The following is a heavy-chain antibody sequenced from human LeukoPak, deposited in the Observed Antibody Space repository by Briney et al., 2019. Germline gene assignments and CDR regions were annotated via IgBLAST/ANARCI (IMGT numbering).Heavy chain of an antibody. J-gene: IGHJ4*02. CDR3: ASGWSGVSGSYPK. V-gene: IGHV1-69*01. D-gene: IGHD1-26*01. Sequence: ASVKVSCKASGGTFSSYAISWMRQAPGQGLEWMGGIIPIFGTANYAQKFQGRVTITADESTSTAYMELSSLRSEDTAVYYCASGWSGVSGSYPKWGQGTLVTVSS. CDR1: GGTFSSYA. CDR2: IIPIFGTA.